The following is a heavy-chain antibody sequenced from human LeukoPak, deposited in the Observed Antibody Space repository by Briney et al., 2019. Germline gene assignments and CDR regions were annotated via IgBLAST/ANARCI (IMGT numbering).Heavy chain of an antibody. CDR3: VNLGYSD. D-gene: IGHD5-12*01. CDR2: IKNDGSDK. Sequence: QSGGPLRLPCEASGFSFSAAWMTWFRQAPGKGLEWVATIKNDGSDKYYVDSVKGRFTLSRDNAKNSVYLQMNSLRVEDTAVYYCVNLGYSDGGQGTLVTVSS. V-gene: IGHV3-7*01. J-gene: IGHJ4*02. CDR1: GFSFSAAW.